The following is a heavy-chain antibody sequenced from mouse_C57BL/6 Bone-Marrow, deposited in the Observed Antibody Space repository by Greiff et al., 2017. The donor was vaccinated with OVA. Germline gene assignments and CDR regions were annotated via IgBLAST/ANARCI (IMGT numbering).Heavy chain of an antibody. D-gene: IGHD1-1*01. CDR3: ARLYYYGSSSAWFAY. CDR2: ISNGGGST. Sequence: EVQLVESGGGLVQPGGSLKLSCAASGFTFSDYYMYWVRQTPEKRLEWVAYISNGGGSTYYPDTVKGRFTISRNNAKNTLYLQMSRLKSEDTAMYYCARLYYYGSSSAWFAYWGQGTLVTVSA. J-gene: IGHJ3*01. CDR1: GFTFSDYY. V-gene: IGHV5-12*01.